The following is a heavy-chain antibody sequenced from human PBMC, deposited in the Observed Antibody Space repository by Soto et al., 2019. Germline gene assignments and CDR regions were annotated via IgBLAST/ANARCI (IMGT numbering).Heavy chain of an antibody. V-gene: IGHV4-28*05. D-gene: IGHD1-26*01. CDR1: GYFISSGHR. CDR3: ARIGGIVLGGPIDY. CDR2: INYSGSI. J-gene: IGHJ4*02. Sequence: QVQLQESGPGLVKPSDTLSLTCRVSGYFISSGHRWGWIRQPPGKGLEWLGHINYSGSIYHDPSLKSRVTMSLDTSKNQFSLRLSSVTAVDTAVYYCARIGGIVLGGPIDYWGQGTLVTVSS.